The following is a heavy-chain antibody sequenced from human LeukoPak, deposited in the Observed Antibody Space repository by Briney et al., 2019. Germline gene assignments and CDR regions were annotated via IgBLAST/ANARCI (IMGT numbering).Heavy chain of an antibody. D-gene: IGHD2-15*01. CDR3: AKSGQYCSGGSCQNWFDP. V-gene: IGHV3-9*01. CDR2: ISWDSGNT. J-gene: IGHJ5*02. Sequence: GSSLRLSCAASGFTFGTYAMHWVRQAPGKGLEWVSGISWDSGNTHYADSVKGRFTISRDNAKNSLYLQMNSLRVEDTALYYCAKSGQYCSGGSCQNWFDPWGQGTLVTVSS. CDR1: GFTFGTYA.